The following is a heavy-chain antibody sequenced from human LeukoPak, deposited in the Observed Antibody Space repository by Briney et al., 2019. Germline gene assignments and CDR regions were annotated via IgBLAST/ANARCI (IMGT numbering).Heavy chain of an antibody. J-gene: IGHJ5*01. CDR1: GYTFTRYG. V-gene: IGHV1-18*01. CDR3: ARGNKSQDYYYGSGSYWFDS. CDR2: ISAYNGNI. Sequence: AAVTVSCKASGYTFTRYGIRGVGQAPGKGVEGMGWISAYNGNINYAQNPQGRVTIPTVTSPSTTYIDPKSLRSDDTAVSYSARGNKSQDYYYGSGSYWFDSWRQGTLATVSS. D-gene: IGHD3-10*01.